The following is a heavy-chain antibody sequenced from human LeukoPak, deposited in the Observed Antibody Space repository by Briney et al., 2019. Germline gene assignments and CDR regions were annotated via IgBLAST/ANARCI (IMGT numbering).Heavy chain of an antibody. V-gene: IGHV4-34*01. CDR1: GGSFSGYY. J-gene: IGHJ3*02. CDR3: ARGRGRMVPPLRAFDI. Sequence: SETLSLTCAVYGGSFSGYYWSWIRQPPGKGLEWIGEINHSGSTNYNPSLKSRVTISVDTSKNQFSLKVSSVTAADTAVYYCARGRGRMVPPLRAFDIRGQGTMVTVSS. CDR2: INHSGST. D-gene: IGHD2-2*01.